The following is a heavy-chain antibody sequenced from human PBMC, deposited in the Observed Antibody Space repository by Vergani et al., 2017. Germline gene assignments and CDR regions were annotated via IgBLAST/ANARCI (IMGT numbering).Heavy chain of an antibody. V-gene: IGHV3-23*01. CDR3: AKGNKRYQLLLDY. CDR2: ISGSGDST. J-gene: IGHJ4*02. CDR1: GFTFTSYA. D-gene: IGHD2-2*01. Sequence: EVQLLESGGGLLQPGGSLRLSCAASGFTFTSYAMSWVRQAPGKGLEWVSAISGSGDSTYYADSVKGRFTISRDNSKNTLYLQMNSLRAEDTAVYYCAKGNKRYQLLLDYWGQGTLVTVSS.